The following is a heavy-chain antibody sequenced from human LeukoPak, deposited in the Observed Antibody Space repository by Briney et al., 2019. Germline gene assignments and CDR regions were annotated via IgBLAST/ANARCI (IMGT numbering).Heavy chain of an antibody. Sequence: GGSLRLSCAASGFTFSSYVMNWVRQAPGKGLEWVPTITGSGGSASYGDSVKGRFTISRDNSKNTLYLQMNSLRAEDTAVYYCAKKMGYNSGAFDIWGQGTMVTVSS. CDR2: ITGSGGSA. D-gene: IGHD1-20*01. CDR1: GFTFSSYV. CDR3: AKKMGYNSGAFDI. V-gene: IGHV3-23*01. J-gene: IGHJ3*02.